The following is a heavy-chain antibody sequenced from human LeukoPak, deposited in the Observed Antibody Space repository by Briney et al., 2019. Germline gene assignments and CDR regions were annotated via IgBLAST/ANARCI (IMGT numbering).Heavy chain of an antibody. CDR1: VDSISGYY. V-gene: IGHV4-59*01. CDR2: MYYSGNT. CDR3: ARGKYYFDY. J-gene: IGHJ4*02. Sequence: PSEALSLTCTVSVDSISGYYWSWIRQPPGKGLEWIGYMYYSGNTNYKPSLKSRLTTSLDTSKNQFSLKLSSVTAADTAVYYCARGKYYFDYWGQGTLVTVSS.